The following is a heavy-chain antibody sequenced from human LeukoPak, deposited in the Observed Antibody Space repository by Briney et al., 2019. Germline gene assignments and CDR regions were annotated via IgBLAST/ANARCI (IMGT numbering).Heavy chain of an antibody. J-gene: IGHJ4*02. CDR3: AKSVYGDRGVSGYFDY. CDR2: ISWNSGSI. Sequence: GRSLRLSCAASGFTFDDYAMHWVRQAPGKGLEWVSGISWNSGSIGYADSVKGRFTISRDNAKNSLYLQMNSLRAEDTALYYCAKSVYGDRGVSGYFDYWGQGTLVTASS. D-gene: IGHD4-17*01. V-gene: IGHV3-9*01. CDR1: GFTFDDYA.